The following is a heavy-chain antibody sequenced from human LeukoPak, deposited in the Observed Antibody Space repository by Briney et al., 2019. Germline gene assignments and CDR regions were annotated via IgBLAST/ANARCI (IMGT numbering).Heavy chain of an antibody. CDR3: ARLEIVGAPDFDY. D-gene: IGHD1-26*01. CDR2: IKQDGSEE. V-gene: IGHV3-7*01. J-gene: IGHJ4*02. CDR1: GFTFSSYW. Sequence: GGSLRLSCAASGFTFSSYWMSWVRQAPGKGLEWVANIKQDGSEEYYVDSVKGRFTISRDNAKNSLYLQMNSLRAEDTAVYYCARLEIVGAPDFDYWGQGTLVTVSS.